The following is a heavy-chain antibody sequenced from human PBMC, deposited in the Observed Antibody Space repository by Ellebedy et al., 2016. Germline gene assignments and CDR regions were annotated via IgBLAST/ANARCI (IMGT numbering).Heavy chain of an antibody. V-gene: IGHV2-5*02. Sequence: TLSLTCTVSGGSISSSSYYWGWIRQPPGKGLEWLALIYWDDDKRYSPSLKSRLTITKDTSKNQVVLTMTNMDPVDTATYYCAHSTTMITFGAFDYWGQGILVTVSS. CDR1: GGSISSSSYY. CDR2: IYWDDDK. J-gene: IGHJ4*02. D-gene: IGHD3-16*01. CDR3: AHSTTMITFGAFDY.